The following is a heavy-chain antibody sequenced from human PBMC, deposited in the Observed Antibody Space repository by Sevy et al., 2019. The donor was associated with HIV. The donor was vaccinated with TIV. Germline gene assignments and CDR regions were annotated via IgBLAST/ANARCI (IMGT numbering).Heavy chain of an antibody. V-gene: IGHV3-30-3*01. D-gene: IGHD7-27*01. CDR3: ARDQLGSIDY. J-gene: IGHJ4*02. Sequence: GGSLRLSCAVSGFTFSTYAMHWVHQAPGKGLECVAIVSSDGSEINYADSVKGRFTISRDNSRNTLYLQMNSLRTEDTALNYCARDQLGSIDYWGQGTLVTVSS. CDR1: GFTFSTYA. CDR2: VSSDGSEI.